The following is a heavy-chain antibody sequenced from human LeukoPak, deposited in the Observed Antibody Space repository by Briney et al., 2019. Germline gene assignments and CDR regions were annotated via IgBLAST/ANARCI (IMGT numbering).Heavy chain of an antibody. Sequence: PSETLSLTCAVYGGSFSGYYWSWIRQPPGKGLEWIGEINYSGSTNYNPSLKSRVTISVDTSKNQFSLKLSSVTAADTAVYYCARGGYYDYVWGSDRLIGYFDYWGQGTLVTVSS. CDR1: GGSFSGYY. CDR3: ARGGYYDYVWGSDRLIGYFDY. D-gene: IGHD3-16*02. J-gene: IGHJ4*02. CDR2: INYSGST. V-gene: IGHV4-34*01.